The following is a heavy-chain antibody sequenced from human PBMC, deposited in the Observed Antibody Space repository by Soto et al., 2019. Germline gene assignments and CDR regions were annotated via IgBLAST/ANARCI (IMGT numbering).Heavy chain of an antibody. Sequence: QVQLVESGGGEVQPGRSLRLSCAASGFTFSNYGMHWVRQAPGKGLEWVALISYDGSKKDYADSVKGRFTISRDNSKNTLYLQMFSLRSEDTAMYYCAKDYRAGFFGGSGTFDYWGQGTLVTVSS. D-gene: IGHD3-10*01. CDR2: ISYDGSKK. J-gene: IGHJ4*02. CDR1: GFTFSNYG. CDR3: AKDYRAGFFGGSGTFDY. V-gene: IGHV3-30*18.